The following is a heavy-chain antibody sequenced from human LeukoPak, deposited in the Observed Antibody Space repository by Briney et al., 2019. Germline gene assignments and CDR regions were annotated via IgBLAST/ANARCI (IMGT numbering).Heavy chain of an antibody. CDR2: ISAYNGNT. V-gene: IGHV1-18*04. D-gene: IGHD6-19*01. Sequence: ASVKVSCKASGYTFTNYALSWVRQAPGQGLEWMGWISAYNGNTNYAQKFQGRVTMTTDTSTSTAYLELRSLRSDDPAVYYCARDRVAGAFYFAYWGQGPLVTVSS. CDR3: ARDRVAGAFYFAY. CDR1: GYTFTNYA. J-gene: IGHJ4*02.